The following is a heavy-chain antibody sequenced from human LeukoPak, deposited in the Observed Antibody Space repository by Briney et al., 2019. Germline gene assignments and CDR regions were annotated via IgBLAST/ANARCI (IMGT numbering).Heavy chain of an antibody. CDR2: ISAYSGDT. V-gene: IGHV1-18*01. Sequence: GASVKVSCKASGYTFTSYGISWVRQAPGQGLEWMGWISAYSGDTNYAQKFQGRATMTTDTSTSTAYMELRSLRSDDTAVYYCARGGLYCSSTSCYPYYYGMDVWGQGTTVTVSS. J-gene: IGHJ6*02. CDR1: GYTFTSYG. CDR3: ARGGLYCSSTSCYPYYYGMDV. D-gene: IGHD2-2*01.